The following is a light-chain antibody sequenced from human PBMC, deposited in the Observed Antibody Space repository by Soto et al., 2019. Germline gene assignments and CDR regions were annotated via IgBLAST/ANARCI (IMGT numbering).Light chain of an antibody. CDR3: HQRSNWLFT. Sequence: EIVLTQSPATLSLSPGERATLSCRASQSVSSYLAWYQQKPGQAPRLLIYDASNRATGIPARFSGSGSGTDFTLTISSLEPEDFAVYYCHQRSNWLFTFGGGTKVDIK. J-gene: IGKJ4*01. V-gene: IGKV3-11*01. CDR2: DAS. CDR1: QSVSSY.